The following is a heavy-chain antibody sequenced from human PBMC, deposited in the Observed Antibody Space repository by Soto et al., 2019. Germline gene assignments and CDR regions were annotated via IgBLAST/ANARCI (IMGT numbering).Heavy chain of an antibody. V-gene: IGHV3-23*01. CDR1: GFTFSSYA. D-gene: IGHD3-22*01. J-gene: IGHJ6*02. Sequence: GGSLRLSCAASGFTFSSYAMSWVRQAPGKGLEWVSAISGSGGSTYYADSVKGRFTISRDNSKNTLYLQMNSLRAEDTAVYYCAKAPEGGDSSGYYRPHYYYYNGMDVWGLGTAVTISS. CDR3: AKAPEGGDSSGYYRPHYYYYNGMDV. CDR2: ISGSGGST.